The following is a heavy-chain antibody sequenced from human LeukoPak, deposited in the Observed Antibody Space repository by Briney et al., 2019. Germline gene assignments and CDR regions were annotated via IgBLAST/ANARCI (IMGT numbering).Heavy chain of an antibody. D-gene: IGHD5-18*01. V-gene: IGHV3-74*01. CDR2: INSDGSST. CDR3: AKNAGYSYGLYYFDY. Sequence: GGSLRLSCAASGFTFSSYEMNWVRQAPGKGLVWVSRINSDGSSTSYADSVKGRFTISRDNSKNTVYLQMDSLRAEDSAVYYCAKNAGYSYGLYYFDYWGQGTLVTVSS. J-gene: IGHJ4*02. CDR1: GFTFSSYE.